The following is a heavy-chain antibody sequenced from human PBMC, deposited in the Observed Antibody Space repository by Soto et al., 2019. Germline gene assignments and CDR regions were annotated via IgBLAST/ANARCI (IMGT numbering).Heavy chain of an antibody. D-gene: IGHD1-1*01. V-gene: IGHV3-21*01. CDR2: ISSSSSYI. CDR3: ARHGTERGMDV. CDR1: GFTFSSYS. Sequence: GGSLRLSCAASGFTFSSYSMHWVRQAPGKGLEWVSSISSSSSYIYYADSVKGRFTISRDNAKNSLYLQMNSLRAEDTAVYYCARHGTERGMDVWGQGTTVTVSS. J-gene: IGHJ6*02.